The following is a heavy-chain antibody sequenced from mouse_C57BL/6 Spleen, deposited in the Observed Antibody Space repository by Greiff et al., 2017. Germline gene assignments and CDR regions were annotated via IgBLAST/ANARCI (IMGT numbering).Heavy chain of an antibody. V-gene: IGHV1-81*01. CDR1: GYTFTSYG. J-gene: IGHJ2*01. D-gene: IGHD2-4*01. CDR3: ATIYYDYDVPDY. Sequence: VKLMESGAELARPGASVKLSCKASGYTFTSYGISWVKQRTGQGLEWIGEIYPRSGNTYYNEKFKGKATLTADKSSSTAYMELRSLTSEDSAVYFCATIYYDYDVPDYWGQGTTLTVSS. CDR2: IYPRSGNT.